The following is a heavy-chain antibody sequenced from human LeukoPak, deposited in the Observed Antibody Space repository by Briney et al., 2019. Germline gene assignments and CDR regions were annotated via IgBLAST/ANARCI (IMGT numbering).Heavy chain of an antibody. CDR3: ATDLRSYYYYGMDV. J-gene: IGHJ6*02. V-gene: IGHV1-24*01. Sequence: ASVKVSCKVSGYTLTELSMHWVRQAPGKGLEWMGGFDPEDGETIYAQKFQGRVTMAEDTSTDTAYMELSSLRSEDTAVYYCATDLRSYYYYGMDVWGQGTTVTVSS. CDR1: GYTLTELS. CDR2: FDPEDGET.